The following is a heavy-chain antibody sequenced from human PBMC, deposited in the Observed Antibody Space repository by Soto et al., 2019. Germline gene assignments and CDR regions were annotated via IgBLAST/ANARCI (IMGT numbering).Heavy chain of an antibody. CDR2: IYDGGRT. J-gene: IGHJ4*02. D-gene: IGHD7-27*01. CDR3: ARGPSGDKVDS. V-gene: IGHV4-30-4*01. CDR1: GGSISTVDYW. Sequence: QVQLQESGPGLVKPSQTLSLTCTVSGGSISTVDYWWGWIRQSPDMGLEWFGHIYDGGRTYNNPSLESRVTMSVDTSKSQLSLTLSSVSAADTAVYYCARGPSGDKVDSWGQGTLVTVSS.